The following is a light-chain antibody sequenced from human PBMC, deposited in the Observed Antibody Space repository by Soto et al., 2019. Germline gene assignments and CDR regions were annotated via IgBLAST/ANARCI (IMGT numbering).Light chain of an antibody. CDR2: EVS. CDR1: SSDVGGYNY. CDR3: SSYTSSSTVV. J-gene: IGLJ2*01. Sequence: QSALTQPASVSGSPGQSITISCTGTSSDVGGYNYVSWYQHHPGKAPKLMIYEVSNRPSRVSNRFSGSKSGNTASLTISGLQAEDEADYYCSSYTSSSTVVFGGGTKLTVL. V-gene: IGLV2-14*01.